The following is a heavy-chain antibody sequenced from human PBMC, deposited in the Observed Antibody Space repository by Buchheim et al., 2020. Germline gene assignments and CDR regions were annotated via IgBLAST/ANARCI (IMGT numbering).Heavy chain of an antibody. CDR2: ISYDGSNK. Sequence: QVQLVESGGGVVQPGRSLRLSCAASGFTFSSYAMHWVRQAPGKGLEWVAVISYDGSNKYYADSVKGRFTISRDNSKNTLYLQMNSLRAEDTAVYYCARGSLWFGELFHYYYGMDVWGQGTT. CDR3: ARGSLWFGELFHYYYGMDV. CDR1: GFTFSSYA. J-gene: IGHJ6*02. V-gene: IGHV3-30-3*01. D-gene: IGHD3-10*01.